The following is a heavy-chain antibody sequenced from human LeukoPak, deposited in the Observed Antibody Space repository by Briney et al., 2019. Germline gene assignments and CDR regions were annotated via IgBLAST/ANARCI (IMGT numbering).Heavy chain of an antibody. Sequence: PSETLSLTCTVSGGSISSSSYYWGWLRQPPGKGREWIGSIYYSGSTYYNPSLKSRITISVDTSKNQFSLKLSSVTAADTAVYYCARHDYSNYANWFDPWGQGTLVTVSS. CDR2: IYYSGST. D-gene: IGHD4-11*01. CDR1: GGSISSSSYY. J-gene: IGHJ5*02. CDR3: ARHDYSNYANWFDP. V-gene: IGHV4-39*01.